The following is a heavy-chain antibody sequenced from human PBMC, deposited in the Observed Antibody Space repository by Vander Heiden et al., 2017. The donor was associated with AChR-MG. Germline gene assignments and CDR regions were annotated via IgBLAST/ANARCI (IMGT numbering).Heavy chain of an antibody. V-gene: IGHV3-21*01. J-gene: IGHJ6*03. D-gene: IGHD6-6*01. CDR2: ISSSSSYI. CDR3: ARFGIAARPYDYYYYMDV. Sequence: EVQLVESGGGLVKPGGSLRLSCAASGFTFSSYSMNWVRQAPGKGLEWVSSISSSSSYIYYADSVKGRFTISRDNAKNSLYLQMNSLRAEDTAVYYCARFGIAARPYDYYYYMDVWGKGTTVTVSS. CDR1: GFTFSSYS.